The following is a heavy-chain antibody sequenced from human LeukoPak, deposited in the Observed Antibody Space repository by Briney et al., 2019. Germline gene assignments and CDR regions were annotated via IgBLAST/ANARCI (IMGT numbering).Heavy chain of an antibody. V-gene: IGHV4-61*01. J-gene: IGHJ4*02. CDR2: IYYSGST. CDR3: ARVVVATTYYFDY. D-gene: IGHD2-15*01. CDR1: GGXVSSGSYY. Sequence: PSETLSLTCTVSGGXVSSGSYYWSWIRQPPGKGLEWIGYIYYSGSTNYNPSLKSRVTISVDTSKNQFSLKLSSVTAADTAVYYCARVVVATTYYFDYWGQGTLVTVSS.